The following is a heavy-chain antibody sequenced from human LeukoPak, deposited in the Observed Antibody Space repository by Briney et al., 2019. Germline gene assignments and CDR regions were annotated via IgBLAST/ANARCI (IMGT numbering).Heavy chain of an antibody. CDR2: ISAYNGNT. CDR1: GYTFTSYG. CDR3: ARWVYYYDSSGYSNFDY. J-gene: IGHJ4*02. V-gene: IGHV1-18*01. D-gene: IGHD3-22*01. Sequence: ASVKVSCRASGYTFTSYGISWVRQAPGQGLEWMGWISAYNGNTNYAQKLQGRVTMTTDTSTSTAYMELRSLRSDDTAVYYCARWVYYYDSSGYSNFDYWGQGTLVTVSS.